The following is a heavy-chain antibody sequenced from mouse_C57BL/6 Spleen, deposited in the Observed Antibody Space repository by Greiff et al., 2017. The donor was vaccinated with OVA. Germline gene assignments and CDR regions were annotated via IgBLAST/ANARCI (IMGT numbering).Heavy chain of an antibody. J-gene: IGHJ4*01. V-gene: IGHV2-2*01. CDR2: IWSGGST. CDR3: ARKVDSNGNAIDY. D-gene: IGHD2-5*01. Sequence: VQLQQSGPGLVLPSQSLSITCTVSGFSLTSYGVHWVRQSPGKGLEWLGVIWSGGSTDYNAAFISRLSISKDNSKSQVFFKMNRQQADDTAIYYCARKVDSNGNAIDYWGQGTSVTVSS. CDR1: GFSLTSYG.